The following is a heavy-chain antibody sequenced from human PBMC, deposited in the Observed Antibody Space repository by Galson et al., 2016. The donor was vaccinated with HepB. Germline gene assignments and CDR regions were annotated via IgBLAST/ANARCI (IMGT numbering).Heavy chain of an antibody. Sequence: SLRLSCAASGFTLNNYAMHWVRQAPGKGLEYVSVIYSKGNSTSFPDSLRGRFTVSRDKSKNTLYLQITSLRAEDTAVYYCVRDISGFAEWGQGTLVTVSS. D-gene: IGHD5-12*01. V-gene: IGHV3-64D*09. J-gene: IGHJ1*01. CDR3: VRDISGFAE. CDR1: GFTLNNYA. CDR2: IYSKGNST.